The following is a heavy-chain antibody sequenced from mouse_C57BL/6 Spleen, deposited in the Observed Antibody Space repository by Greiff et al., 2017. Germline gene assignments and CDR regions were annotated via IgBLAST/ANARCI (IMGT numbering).Heavy chain of an antibody. CDR1: GFTFSSYA. CDR3: ARETAQATGFAY. Sequence: EVQGVESGGGLVKPGGSLKLSCAASGFTFSSYAMSWVRQTPEKRLEWVATISDGGSYTYYPDNVKGRFTISRDNAKNNLYLQMSHLKSEDTAMYYCARETAQATGFAYWGQGTLVTVSA. D-gene: IGHD3-2*02. CDR2: ISDGGSYT. V-gene: IGHV5-4*01. J-gene: IGHJ3*01.